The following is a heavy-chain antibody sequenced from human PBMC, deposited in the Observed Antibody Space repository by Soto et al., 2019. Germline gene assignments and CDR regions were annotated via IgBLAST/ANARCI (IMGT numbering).Heavy chain of an antibody. Sequence: EVQLVESGGGVVRPGGSLRLSCAASGFTFDDYGMSWVRQAPGKGLEWVSGINWNGGSTGYADSVKGRFTISRDNAKNSLYLQMNSLRAEDTALYHCARSIYGDYHYWYFDLWGRDTLVTVSS. V-gene: IGHV3-20*01. CDR1: GFTFDDYG. D-gene: IGHD4-17*01. CDR2: INWNGGST. J-gene: IGHJ2*01. CDR3: ARSIYGDYHYWYFDL.